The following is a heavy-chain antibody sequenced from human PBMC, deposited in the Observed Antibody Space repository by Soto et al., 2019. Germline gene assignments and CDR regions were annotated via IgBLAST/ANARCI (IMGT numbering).Heavy chain of an antibody. D-gene: IGHD3-10*01. CDR2: IIPILGIA. CDR3: AASYYYGSGTPSATDY. Sequence: QVQLVQSGAEVKKPGSSVKVSCKASGGTFSSYTISWVRQAPGQGLEWMGRIIPILGIANYAQKFQGSVTITADKSTSTAYMELSSLRSEDTAVYYCAASYYYGSGTPSATDYWGQGTLVTVSS. CDR1: GGTFSSYT. J-gene: IGHJ4*02. V-gene: IGHV1-69*02.